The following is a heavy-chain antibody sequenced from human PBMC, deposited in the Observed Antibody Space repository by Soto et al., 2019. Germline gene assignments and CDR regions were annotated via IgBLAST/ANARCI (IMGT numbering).Heavy chain of an antibody. CDR3: AREKIPGLFDY. Sequence: PSETLSLTCTVSGGSIISSSFHWVLIRQPPGKGLEWIGYIYYSGSTNYNPSLKSRVTISVDTSKNQFSLKLSSVTAADTAVYYCAREKIPGLFDYWGQGTLVTVAS. CDR1: GGSIISSSFH. CDR2: IYYSGST. V-gene: IGHV4-61*05. J-gene: IGHJ4*02.